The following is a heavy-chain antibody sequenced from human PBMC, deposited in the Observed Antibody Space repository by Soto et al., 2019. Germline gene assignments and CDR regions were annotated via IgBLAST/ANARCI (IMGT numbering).Heavy chain of an antibody. V-gene: IGHV3-23*01. D-gene: IGHD5-12*01. CDR3: AKKRIVATRNWFDP. Sequence: PRGSLRLSCAASGFTFTTYAMSWVRQAPGKGMEWVSATSGSGGRTYYADSVKGRFTTSRDNSKNRLYLQMNSLRAEDTAVYYRAKKRIVATRNWFDPWGQGTLVTV. CDR1: GFTFTTYA. CDR2: TSGSGGRT. J-gene: IGHJ5*02.